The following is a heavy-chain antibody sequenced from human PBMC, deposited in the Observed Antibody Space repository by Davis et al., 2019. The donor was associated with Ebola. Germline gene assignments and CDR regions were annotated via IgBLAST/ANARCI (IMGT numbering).Heavy chain of an antibody. J-gene: IGHJ4*02. CDR3: AGGGEGYNYYFDY. V-gene: IGHV4-59*01. Sequence: MPSETLSLTCTVSGASISGYYWSWIRQSPGKGLEWIAYIYYSGSTNYNPSLKSRVTISVDTSTNQFSLKLSSVTAADTAVYYCAGGGEGYNYYFDYWGRGTLVTVSS. CDR1: GASISGYY. CDR2: IYYSGST. D-gene: IGHD5-24*01.